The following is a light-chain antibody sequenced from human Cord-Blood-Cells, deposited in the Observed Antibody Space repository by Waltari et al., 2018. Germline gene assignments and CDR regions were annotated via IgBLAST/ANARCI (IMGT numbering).Light chain of an antibody. Sequence: IVLTQSPGTLSLSPGERATLSCRASQSVSSSYLAWYQQKPGQAPRPLIYGASSRATGIPDRFSGSGSGTDFTLTISRLEPGDFAVYYCQQYGSSPLTFGGGTKVEIK. CDR3: QQYGSSPLT. CDR2: GAS. J-gene: IGKJ4*01. V-gene: IGKV3-20*01. CDR1: QSVSSSY.